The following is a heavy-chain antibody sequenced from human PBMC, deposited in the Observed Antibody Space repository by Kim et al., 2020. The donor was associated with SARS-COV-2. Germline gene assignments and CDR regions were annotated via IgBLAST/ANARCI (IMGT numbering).Heavy chain of an antibody. D-gene: IGHD7-27*01. CDR1: GFTFSSYW. Sequence: GGSLRLSCAASGFTFSSYWMHWVRQAPGKGLVWVSRINSDGSSTSYANSVKGRFTISRDNAKNTLYLQMNSLRAEDTAVYYCARDPDWGVNEIGYYGMDVWGQGTTVTVSS. CDR3: ARDPDWGVNEIGYYGMDV. CDR2: INSDGSST. J-gene: IGHJ6*02. V-gene: IGHV3-74*01.